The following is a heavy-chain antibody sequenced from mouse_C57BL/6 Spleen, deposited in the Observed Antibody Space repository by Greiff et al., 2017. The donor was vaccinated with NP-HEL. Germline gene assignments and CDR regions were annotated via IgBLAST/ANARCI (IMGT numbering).Heavy chain of an antibody. CDR1: GYTFTSYW. CDR2: IYPGSGST. Sequence: QVQLKQPGAELVKPGASVKMSCKASGYTFTSYWITWVQQRPGQGLEWIGDIYPGSGSTNYNEKFKSKATLTVDTSSSTAYMQLSSLTSEDSAVYYCARSADFSYSFDYWGKGTTLTVSS. CDR3: ARSADFSYSFDY. J-gene: IGHJ2*01. V-gene: IGHV1-55*01.